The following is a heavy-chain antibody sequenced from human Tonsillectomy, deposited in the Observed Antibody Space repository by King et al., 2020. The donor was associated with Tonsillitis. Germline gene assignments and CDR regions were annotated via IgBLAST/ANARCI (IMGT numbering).Heavy chain of an antibody. CDR1: GFSFSSYA. CDR3: ATSDPC. Sequence: VQLVESGGDVVQPGRSLRLSCAASGFSFSSYAMHWVRQAPGKGLEGVALISYDGTNKYYADSVRGRFTISRDNSKNTLYLQMNSLTAEDTAVYYCATSDPCWGQGTLVTVSS. V-gene: IGHV3-30*14. J-gene: IGHJ4*02. CDR2: ISYDGTNK.